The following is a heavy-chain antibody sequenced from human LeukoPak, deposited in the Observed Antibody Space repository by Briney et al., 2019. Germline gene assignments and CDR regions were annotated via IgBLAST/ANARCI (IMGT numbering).Heavy chain of an antibody. CDR1: GFTFSSYG. CDR2: IWYDGSNK. Sequence: PGRSLRLSCAASGFTFSSYGMHWVRQAPGKGLEWVAVIWYDGSNKYYADSVKGRFTISRDNSKNTLYLQMNSLRAEDTAVYYCARDCGTTISSYGMDVWGQGTTVTVSS. J-gene: IGHJ6*02. D-gene: IGHD1-1*01. V-gene: IGHV3-33*01. CDR3: ARDCGTTISSYGMDV.